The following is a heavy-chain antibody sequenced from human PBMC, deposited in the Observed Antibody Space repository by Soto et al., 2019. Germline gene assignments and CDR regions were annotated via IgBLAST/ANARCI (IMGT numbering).Heavy chain of an antibody. D-gene: IGHD2-2*01. V-gene: IGHV3-11*01. CDR3: ARDRGFWTRCSSTSCGSYFDY. CDR2: ISSSGSTI. J-gene: IGHJ4*02. CDR1: GFTFSDYY. Sequence: GGSLRLSCAASGFTFSDYYMSWIRQAPGKGLEWVSYISSSGSTIYYADSVKGRFTISRDNAKNSLYLQMNSLRAEDTAVYYCARDRGFWTRCSSTSCGSYFDYWGQGTLVTVSS.